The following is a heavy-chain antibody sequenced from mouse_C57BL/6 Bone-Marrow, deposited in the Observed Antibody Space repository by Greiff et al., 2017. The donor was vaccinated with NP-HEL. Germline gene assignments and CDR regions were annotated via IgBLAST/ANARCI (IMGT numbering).Heavy chain of an antibody. J-gene: IGHJ4*01. CDR1: GYSITSGYY. V-gene: IGHV3-6*01. Sequence: EVKLQESGPGLVKPSQSLSLTCSVTGYSITSGYYWNWIRQFPGNKLEWMGYISYDGSNNYNPSLKNRIPITRDTSKNQFFLKLNSVTTEDTATYYCARRGDGYYPYYAMDYWGQGTSVTVSS. CDR3: ARRGDGYYPYYAMDY. D-gene: IGHD2-3*01. CDR2: ISYDGSN.